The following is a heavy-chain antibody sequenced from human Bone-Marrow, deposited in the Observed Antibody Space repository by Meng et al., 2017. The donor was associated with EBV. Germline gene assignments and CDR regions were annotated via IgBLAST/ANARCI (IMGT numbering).Heavy chain of an antibody. V-gene: IGHV1-69*01. J-gene: IGHJ4*02. D-gene: IGHD3-10*01. CDR3: ASESGRGYTPDY. CDR1: GGTFRSDA. Sequence: QVQLGQDGAEVKKPGASVKVSCKTSGGTFRSDAISWVRQAPGQGLEWMGGLIPMLGAPHYAQKFQGRVTIIADELTSTHNMELSSLRSEDTAVYYCASESGRGYTPDYWGQGTLVTVSS. CDR2: LIPMLGAP.